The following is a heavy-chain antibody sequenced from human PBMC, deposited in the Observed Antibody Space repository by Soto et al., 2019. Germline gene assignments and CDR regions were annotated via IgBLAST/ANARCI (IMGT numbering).Heavy chain of an antibody. Sequence: GGSLRLSCAASVFTFSSYAMHWVRQAPGEGLEWVAVLSYDGSDKYYADSVKGRFTISRYNSKNTLYLQMNSLRAEDTAVYYCARDRVTMVRGVIIYYYYGLEVWGQGTTVTVPS. CDR1: VFTFSSYA. CDR3: ARDRVTMVRGVIIYYYYGLEV. J-gene: IGHJ6*02. V-gene: IGHV3-30-3*01. D-gene: IGHD3-10*01. CDR2: LSYDGSDK.